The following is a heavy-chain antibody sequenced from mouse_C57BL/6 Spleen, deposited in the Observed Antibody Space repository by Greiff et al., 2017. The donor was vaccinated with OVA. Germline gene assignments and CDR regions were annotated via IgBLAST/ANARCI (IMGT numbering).Heavy chain of an antibody. CDR3: ARGAAQASFMDY. CDR2: IDPSDSET. D-gene: IGHD3-2*02. V-gene: IGHV1-52*01. J-gene: IGHJ4*01. Sequence: QVQLQQPGAELVRPGSSVKLSCKASGYTFTSYWMHWVKQRPIQGLEWIGNIDPSDSETHYNQKFKDKATLTVDKSSSTAYMQLSSLTSEDSAVYYCARGAAQASFMDYWGQGTSVTVSS. CDR1: GYTFTSYW.